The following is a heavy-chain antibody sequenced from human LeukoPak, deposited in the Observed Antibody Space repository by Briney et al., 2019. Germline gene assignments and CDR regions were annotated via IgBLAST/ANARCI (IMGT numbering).Heavy chain of an antibody. CDR1: GGSFSGYY. J-gene: IGHJ6*03. CDR3: ARRRHGYHYYYYMDV. V-gene: IGHV4-34*01. Sequence: PSETLSLTCAVYGGSFSGYYWSWIRQPPGKGLEWIGEINHSGSTNYNPSLKSRVTISVDTSKNQFSLKLSSVTAADTAVYYCARRRHGYHYYYYMDVWGKGTTVTISS. CDR2: INHSGST.